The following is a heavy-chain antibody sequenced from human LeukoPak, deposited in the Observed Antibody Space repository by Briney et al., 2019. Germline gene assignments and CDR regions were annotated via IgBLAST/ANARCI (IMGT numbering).Heavy chain of an antibody. D-gene: IGHD1-26*01. CDR2: IYHSGST. J-gene: IGHJ3*02. CDR3: ARGGSYLSAFDI. CDR1: GYSISSGYY. V-gene: IGHV4-38-2*02. Sequence: SETLSLTCTVSGYSISSGYYWGWIRQPPGKGLEWIGSIYHSGSTYYNPSLKSRVTISVDTSKNQFSLKLSSVTAADTAVYYCARGGSYLSAFDIWGQGTMVTVSS.